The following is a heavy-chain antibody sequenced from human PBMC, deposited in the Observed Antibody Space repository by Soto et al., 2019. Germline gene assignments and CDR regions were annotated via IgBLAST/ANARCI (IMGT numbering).Heavy chain of an antibody. V-gene: IGHV4-34*01. CDR2: INHSGST. CDR3: ASTPPGSSWYGY. J-gene: IGHJ4*02. CDR1: GGSFSGYY. Sequence: QVQLQQWGAGLLKPSETLSLTCAVYGGSFSGYYWSWIRQPPGKGLEWIGEINHSGSTNYNPSLKSRVTISVDTSKNQFSLKLSSVTAADTAVYYCASTPPGSSWYGYWGQGTLVTVSS. D-gene: IGHD6-13*01.